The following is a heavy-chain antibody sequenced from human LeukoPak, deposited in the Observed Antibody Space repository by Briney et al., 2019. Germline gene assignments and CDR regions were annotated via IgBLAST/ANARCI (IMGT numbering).Heavy chain of an antibody. Sequence: PGGSLRLSCAASGFTFSNAWMSWVRQAPGKGLEWVGRIRSKSDGGTTDYAAPVKGRFTISRDASKNTLFLEMNSLKTDDTAVYYCTTEGFPPEVGFLDNWGQGTLVTVSS. CDR2: IRSKSDGGTT. D-gene: IGHD1-14*01. CDR1: GFTFSNAW. V-gene: IGHV3-15*01. J-gene: IGHJ4*02. CDR3: TTEGFPPEVGFLDN.